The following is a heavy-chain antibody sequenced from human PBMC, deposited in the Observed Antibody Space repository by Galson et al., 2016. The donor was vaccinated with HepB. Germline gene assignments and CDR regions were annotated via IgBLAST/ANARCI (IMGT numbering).Heavy chain of an antibody. D-gene: IGHD6-13*01. J-gene: IGHJ3*02. V-gene: IGHV4-34*01. CDR3: ARGSSNWPAGAFDI. Sequence: ETLSLTCGVYGASISGYYWSWIRQPPGKGLDWIGETNHSGGTNHNPSLKSRVTISVDTSKNQFSLKLKSVNAADTAVYYCARGSSNWPAGAFDIWGPGAVLTVSS. CDR2: TNHSGGT. CDR1: GASISGYY.